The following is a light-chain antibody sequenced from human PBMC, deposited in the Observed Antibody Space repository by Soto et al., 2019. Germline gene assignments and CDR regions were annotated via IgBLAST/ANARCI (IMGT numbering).Light chain of an antibody. V-gene: IGLV3-21*01. Sequence: SYELTQPPSVSGATGEPASIPCGGTNIGRKSVHWYHQKPVQAPVLVIYYDSDRPSGIPERFSGSNSGNTATLTITRVEAGDEADYYCQVWDSNSDPSVFGGGTKLTVL. J-gene: IGLJ2*01. CDR1: NIGRKS. CDR2: YDS. CDR3: QVWDSNSDPSV.